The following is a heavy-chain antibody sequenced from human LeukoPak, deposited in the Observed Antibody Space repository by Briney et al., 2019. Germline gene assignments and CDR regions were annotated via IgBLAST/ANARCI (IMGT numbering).Heavy chain of an antibody. CDR1: GYSISSGYY. CDR2: IYHTGST. D-gene: IGHD2-2*01. V-gene: IGHV4-38-2*01. J-gene: IGHJ4*02. Sequence: SETLSLTCAVSGYSISSGYYWGWIRQPPGKGLEWIGTIYHTGSTYYNPSLKSRVTTSVDTSKNQFSLKLTSVTAADTAVYYCARVRGYCSSTICYRYYFAYWGQGTLVTVSS. CDR3: ARVRGYCSSTICYRYYFAY.